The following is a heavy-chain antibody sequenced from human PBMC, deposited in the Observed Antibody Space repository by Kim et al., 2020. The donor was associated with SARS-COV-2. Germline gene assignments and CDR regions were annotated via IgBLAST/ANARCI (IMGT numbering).Heavy chain of an antibody. J-gene: IGHJ4*02. V-gene: IGHV3-23*01. D-gene: IGHD3-10*01. CDR3: AKDRSGSGSYYNSAFDY. CDR1: GFTFSSYA. Sequence: GGSLRLSCAVSGFTFSSYAMSWVRQAPGKGLEWVSGISASGGSTYYADTVQGRFSIYRDNSENTLYLQMSTLRAEDTAVYYCAKDRSGSGSYYNSAFDYWGQGTQVTVSS. CDR2: ISASGGST.